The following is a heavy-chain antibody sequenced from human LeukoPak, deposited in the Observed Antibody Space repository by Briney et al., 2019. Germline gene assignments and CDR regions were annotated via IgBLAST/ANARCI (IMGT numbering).Heavy chain of an antibody. D-gene: IGHD2-8*01. CDR3: AKGPVFLSPTGCDY. CDR2: ISSSGSTT. V-gene: IGHV3-11*01. J-gene: IGHJ4*02. Sequence: PGGSLRLSCAASGFTFSDYYMSWIRQAPGKGLEWVSYISSSGSTTYYADSVKGRFTISRDNSKNTLYLQMNSLRAEDTAVYYCAKGPVFLSPTGCDYWGQGTLVTVSS. CDR1: GFTFSDYY.